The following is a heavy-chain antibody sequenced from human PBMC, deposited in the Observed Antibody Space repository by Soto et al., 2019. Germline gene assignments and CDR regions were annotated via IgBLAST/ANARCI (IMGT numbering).Heavy chain of an antibody. D-gene: IGHD3-22*01. CDR1: GGSISSGGYY. V-gene: IGHV4-31*03. CDR2: IYYSGST. J-gene: IGHJ3*02. Sequence: SLSLTCTVSGGSISSGGYYWSWIRQHPGKGLEWIGYIYYSGSTYYNPSLKSRVTISVDTSKNQFSLKLSSVTAADTAVYYCATYYDSSGYYSNDAFYIWGQGTMVTVSS. CDR3: ATYYDSSGYYSNDAFYI.